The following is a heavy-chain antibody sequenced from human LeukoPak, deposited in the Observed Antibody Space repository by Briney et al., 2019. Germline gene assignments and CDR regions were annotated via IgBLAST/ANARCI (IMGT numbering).Heavy chain of an antibody. Sequence: GGSLRLSCAASGFTFISYGMHWVRQAPGKGLEWVTFIRYDGSNKYYADSVKGRFIISRDNSKNTLYLQMNSLRAEDTAVYYCAKDTVKVTTIRRVPHYLDVWGKGTTVTISS. D-gene: IGHD5-12*01. CDR1: GFTFISYG. V-gene: IGHV3-30*02. J-gene: IGHJ6*03. CDR2: IRYDGSNK. CDR3: AKDTVKVTTIRRVPHYLDV.